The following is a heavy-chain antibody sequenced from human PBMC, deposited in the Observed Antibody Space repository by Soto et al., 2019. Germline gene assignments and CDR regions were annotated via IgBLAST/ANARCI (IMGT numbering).Heavy chain of an antibody. Sequence: QVQLQQWGSGLLKPSETLSLTCAIYGGSFSDYYWHWIRQSLGKGLEWIGEIHLSGRVNFTPSVKRRTSLSMDTSRNQFFLTLRSVTAADTAVYVCARTPTRGASAWLDPWGRGHLVTVSS. CDR1: GGSFSDYY. V-gene: IGHV4-34*05. D-gene: IGHD1-26*01. CDR2: IHLSGRV. CDR3: ARTPTRGASAWLDP. J-gene: IGHJ5*02.